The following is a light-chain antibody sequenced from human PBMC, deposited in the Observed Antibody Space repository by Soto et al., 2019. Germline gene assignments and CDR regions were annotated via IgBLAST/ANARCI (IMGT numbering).Light chain of an antibody. Sequence: IVMTQSADSLAVSLGERATINCKSSQSVLYSSNNKNYLAWYQQKPGQPPELLIYWASTRESGVPDRFSGSGSGTDFTLTISSLQAEDGAVYYCQQYYSTPITFGQGRRLEI. V-gene: IGKV4-1*01. CDR2: WAS. CDR1: QSVLYSSNNKNY. J-gene: IGKJ5*01. CDR3: QQYYSTPIT.